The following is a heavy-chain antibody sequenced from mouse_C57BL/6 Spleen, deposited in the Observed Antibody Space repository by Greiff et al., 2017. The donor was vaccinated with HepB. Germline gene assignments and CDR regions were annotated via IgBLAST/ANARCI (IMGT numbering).Heavy chain of an antibody. J-gene: IGHJ2*01. CDR3: ARNWDNYFDY. CDR2: INPGSGGT. CDR1: GYAFTNYL. Sequence: VQRVESGAELVRPGPSVKVSCKASGYAFTNYLIEWVKQRPGQGLEWIGVINPGSGGTNYNEKFKGKATLTADKSSSTAYMQLSSLTSEDSAVYFCARNWDNYFDYWGQGTTLTVSS. V-gene: IGHV1-54*01. D-gene: IGHD4-1*01.